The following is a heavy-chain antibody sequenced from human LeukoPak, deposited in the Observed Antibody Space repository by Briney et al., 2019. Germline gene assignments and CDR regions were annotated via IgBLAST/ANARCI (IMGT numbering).Heavy chain of an antibody. CDR2: IYYSGST. CDR1: GGSISSYY. D-gene: IGHD6-13*01. CDR3: ARDLLAAAGTSYFDY. V-gene: IGHV4-59*12. J-gene: IGHJ4*02. Sequence: SETLSLTCTVSGGSISSYYWSWIRQPPGKGLEWIGYIYYSGSTNYNPSLKSRVTISVDTSKNQFSLKLSSVTAADTAVYYCARDLLAAAGTSYFDYWGQGTLVTVSS.